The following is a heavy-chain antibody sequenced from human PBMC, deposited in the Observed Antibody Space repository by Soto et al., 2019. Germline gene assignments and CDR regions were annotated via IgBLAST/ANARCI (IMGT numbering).Heavy chain of an antibody. CDR2: ISGSGGST. CDR1: GFTFSSYA. CDR3: NPDFWSGYPFDY. V-gene: IGHV3-23*01. Sequence: EVQLLESGGGLVQPGGSLRLSCAASGFTFSSYAMSWVRQAPGKGLEWVSAISGSGGSTYYADSVKGRFTISRDNSKNTLYLQMNSLRAEDTAVYYFNPDFWSGYPFDYWGQGTLVTVSS. D-gene: IGHD3-3*01. J-gene: IGHJ4*02.